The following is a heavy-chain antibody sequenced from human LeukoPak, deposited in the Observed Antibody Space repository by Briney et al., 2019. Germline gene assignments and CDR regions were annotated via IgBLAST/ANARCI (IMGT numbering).Heavy chain of an antibody. V-gene: IGHV3-21*01. J-gene: IGHJ4*02. CDR2: ISSSSSYI. CDR1: RFTVSSNY. D-gene: IGHD3-22*01. Sequence: GGSLRLSCAASRFTVSSNYMSWVRQAPGKGLEWVSSISSSSSYIYYADSVKGRFTISRDNAKNSLYLQMNSLRAEDTAVYYCARGLDYYDSSGYHEWGQGTLVTVSS. CDR3: ARGLDYYDSSGYHE.